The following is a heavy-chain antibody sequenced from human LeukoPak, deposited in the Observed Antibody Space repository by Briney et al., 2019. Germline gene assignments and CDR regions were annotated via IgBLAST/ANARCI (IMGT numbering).Heavy chain of an antibody. Sequence: ASVKVSCKASGYTFTGYYMHWVRQAPGQGLEWMGWINPNSGGTNYAQKFQGRVTMTRDTSISTAYMELSRLRSDDTAVYYCARGAHSYYDFWSGSFDYWGQGTLVTVSS. D-gene: IGHD3-3*01. CDR2: INPNSGGT. CDR1: GYTFTGYY. CDR3: ARGAHSYYDFWSGSFDY. V-gene: IGHV1-2*02. J-gene: IGHJ4*02.